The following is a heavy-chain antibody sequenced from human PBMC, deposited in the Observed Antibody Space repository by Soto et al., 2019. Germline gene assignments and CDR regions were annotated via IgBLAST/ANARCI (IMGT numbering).Heavy chain of an antibody. CDR1: GYTFASYY. J-gene: IGHJ6*02. V-gene: IGHV1-46*01. CDR2: INPSGGST. CDR3: ATETITMIAYGMDV. Sequence: VASVKVSCKASGYTFASYYMHWVRQAPGQGLEWMGIINPSGGSTSYAQKFQGRVTMTRDTSTSTVYMELSSLRSEDTAAYYCATETITMIAYGMDVWGQGTTVTVSS. D-gene: IGHD3-22*01.